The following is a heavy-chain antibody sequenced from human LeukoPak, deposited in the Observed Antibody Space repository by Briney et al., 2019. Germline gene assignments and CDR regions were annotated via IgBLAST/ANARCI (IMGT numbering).Heavy chain of an antibody. CDR3: ARASWVSDPDAVR. D-gene: IGHD3-10*01. CDR1: GISFSNYA. J-gene: IGHJ4*02. Sequence: GGSLRPSCVASGISFSNYAMSWVRQAPARGPEWVSSLRGNDETFYADSVKGRFTLSRDDSRNTVFLQLNNLRVEDTAIYYCARASWVSDPDAVRWGQGTQVTVSS. V-gene: IGHV3-23*01. CDR2: LRGNDET.